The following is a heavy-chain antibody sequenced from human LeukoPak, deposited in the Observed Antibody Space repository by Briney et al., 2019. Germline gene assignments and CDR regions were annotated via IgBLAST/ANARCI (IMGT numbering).Heavy chain of an antibody. CDR2: ISWNSGSI. J-gene: IGHJ6*03. V-gene: IGHV3-9*03. Sequence: GGSLRLSCAASGFTFDDYAMHWVRQAPGKGLEWVSGISWNSGSIAYADSVKGRFTISRNNAKNSLYLQMNSLRAEDMALYYCAKGAAGSYYYMDVWGKGTTVTVSS. CDR3: AKGAAGSYYYMDV. D-gene: IGHD6-13*01. CDR1: GFTFDDYA.